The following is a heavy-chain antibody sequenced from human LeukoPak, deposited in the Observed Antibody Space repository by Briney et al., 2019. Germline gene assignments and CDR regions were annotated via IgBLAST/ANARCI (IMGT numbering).Heavy chain of an antibody. D-gene: IGHD5-12*01. CDR2: INAGNGNT. J-gene: IGHJ4*02. Sequence: GASVKVSCKASGYTFTSYAMHWVRQAPGQRLEWMGWINAGNGNTKYSQKFQGRVTITRDTSASTAYMELSSLRSEDTAVYYCARTLYPRGYSGYDLRYYFDYWGQGTLVTVPS. V-gene: IGHV1-3*01. CDR3: ARTLYPRGYSGYDLRYYFDY. CDR1: GYTFTSYA.